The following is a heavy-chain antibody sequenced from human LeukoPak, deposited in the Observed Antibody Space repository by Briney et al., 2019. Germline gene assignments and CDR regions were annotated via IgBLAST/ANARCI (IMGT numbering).Heavy chain of an antibody. J-gene: IGHJ4*02. V-gene: IGHV4-39*07. CDR1: GGSISSSSYY. D-gene: IGHD6-19*01. Sequence: SETLSLTCTVSGGSISSSSYYWSWIRQPPGKGLEWIGEINHSGSTNYNPSLKSRVTISVDTSKNQFSLKLSSVTAADTAVYYCARVKTVAGIDYWGQGTLVTVSS. CDR2: INHSGST. CDR3: ARVKTVAGIDY.